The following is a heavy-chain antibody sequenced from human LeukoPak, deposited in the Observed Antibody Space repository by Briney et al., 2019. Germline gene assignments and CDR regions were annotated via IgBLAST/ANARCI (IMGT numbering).Heavy chain of an antibody. J-gene: IGHJ4*02. CDR3: ARLFDGVTTFDY. CDR1: GFNFGVFW. V-gene: IGHV3-7*01. CDR2: MNEGGSHI. D-gene: IGHD1-1*01. Sequence: GGSLRLSCAASGFNFGVFWMSWVRQAPGRGLQWVASMNEGGSHIYYEDSVKGRFTISRDNARKSLFLQMNSLRAEGTAVYYCARLFDGVTTFDYWGQGALVTVSS.